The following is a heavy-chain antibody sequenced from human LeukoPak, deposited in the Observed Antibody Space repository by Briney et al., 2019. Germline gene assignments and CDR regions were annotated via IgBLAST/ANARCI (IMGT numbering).Heavy chain of an antibody. J-gene: IGHJ6*03. V-gene: IGHV1-69*05. CDR3: ARGHDSSAEVYYHYMDV. CDR2: IIPIFGTA. Sequence: SVKVSCKASGGTFSSYAISWVRQAPGQGLEWMGGIIPIFGTANYAQKFQGRVTITTDESTSTAYMELSSLRSEDTAVYYCARGHDSSAEVYYHYMDVWGKGTTVTVSS. D-gene: IGHD3-22*01. CDR1: GGTFSSYA.